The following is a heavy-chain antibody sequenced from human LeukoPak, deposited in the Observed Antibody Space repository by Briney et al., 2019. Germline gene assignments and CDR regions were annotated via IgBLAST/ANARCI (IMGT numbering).Heavy chain of an antibody. J-gene: IGHJ3*02. Sequence: PSETLSLTCTVSGYSISSGYYWGWIRQPPGKGLEWIGSIYHSGSTYYNPSLKSRVTISVDTSKNQFSLKLSSVTAADTAVYYCARSTVTTSFRAFDIWGQGTMVTVSS. V-gene: IGHV4-38-2*02. CDR3: ARSTVTTSFRAFDI. CDR2: IYHSGST. CDR1: GYSISSGYY. D-gene: IGHD4-17*01.